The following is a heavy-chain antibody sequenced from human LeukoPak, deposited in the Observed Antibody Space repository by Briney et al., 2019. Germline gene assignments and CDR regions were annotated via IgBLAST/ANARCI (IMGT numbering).Heavy chain of an antibody. CDR3: ARTTVTTRGYYYYYMDV. CDR1: GGSFSGYY. D-gene: IGHD4-11*01. V-gene: IGHV4-34*01. CDR2: INHSGST. J-gene: IGHJ6*03. Sequence: SETLSLTCAVYGGSFSGYYWSWIRQPPGKGLEWIGEINHSGSTNYNPSLKSRATISVDTSKNQFSLKLSSVTAADTAVYYCARTTVTTRGYYYYYMDVWGKGTTVTVSS.